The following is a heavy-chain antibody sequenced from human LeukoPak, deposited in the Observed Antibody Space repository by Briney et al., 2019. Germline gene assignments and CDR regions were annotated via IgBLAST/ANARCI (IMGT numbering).Heavy chain of an antibody. D-gene: IGHD3-22*01. CDR2: ISDSGGRT. CDR3: AKRGVVIRVILVGFHEEAYYFDS. V-gene: IGHV3-23*01. J-gene: IGHJ4*02. Sequence: GGSLRLSCAASGITLSNYGMSWVRQAPGKGLEWVAGISDSGGRTNYAGSVKGRFTIARDNPKNTLYLQMNSLRAEDTAVYFCAKRGVVIRVILVGFHEEAYYFDSWGQGALVTVSS. CDR1: GITLSNYG.